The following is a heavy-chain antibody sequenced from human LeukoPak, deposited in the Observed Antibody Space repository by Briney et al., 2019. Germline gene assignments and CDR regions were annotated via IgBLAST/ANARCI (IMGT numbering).Heavy chain of an antibody. J-gene: IGHJ3*02. CDR3: ARNSGSYWPAFDI. CDR2: INPSGGST. Sequence: EASVKVSCKACGYTFTSYYMHLVRQAPGQGLEWMGIINPSGGSTSYAQKFQGRVTMTRDTSTSTVYMELSSLRSEDTAVYYCARNSGSYWPAFDIWGQGTMVTVSS. V-gene: IGHV1-46*01. D-gene: IGHD1-26*01. CDR1: GYTFTSYY.